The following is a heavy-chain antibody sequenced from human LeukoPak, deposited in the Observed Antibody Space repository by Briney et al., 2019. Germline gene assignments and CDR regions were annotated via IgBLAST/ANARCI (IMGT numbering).Heavy chain of an antibody. CDR2: MNPNSGNT. CDR1: GYTFTSYD. J-gene: IGHJ3*02. V-gene: IGHV1-8*01. Sequence: ASVNVSCTASGYTFTSYDINWVRQATGQGLEWTGWMNPNSGNTGYAQKFQGRVTMTRNTSISTAYMELSSLRSEDTAVYYCARSVWSGYTDAFDIWGQGTMVTVSS. CDR3: ARSVWSGYTDAFDI. D-gene: IGHD3-3*01.